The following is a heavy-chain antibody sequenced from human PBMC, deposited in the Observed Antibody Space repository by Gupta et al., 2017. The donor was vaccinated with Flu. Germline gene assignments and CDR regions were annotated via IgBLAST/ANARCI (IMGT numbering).Heavy chain of an antibody. Sequence: VRRASGRGIEWVGGIIPRFGATNDAQKFQGRVTITADKSTSTAYMELSSLTSEDTAVYNCARDQSIEADLQASDNWCDTWGQGTRGTVSS. CDR2: IIPRFGAT. J-gene: IGHJ5*02. CDR3: ARDQSIEADLQASDNWCDT. V-gene: IGHV1-69*06. D-gene: IGHD6-13*01.